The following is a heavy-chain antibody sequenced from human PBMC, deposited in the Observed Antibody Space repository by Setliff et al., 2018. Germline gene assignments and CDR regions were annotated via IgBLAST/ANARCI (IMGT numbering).Heavy chain of an antibody. D-gene: IGHD2-2*01. V-gene: IGHV1-18*01. CDR3: ARDRYCSSASCYATQYNWFDP. CDR2: ISGWKSNP. J-gene: IGHJ5*02. Sequence: ASVKVSCKASGYTFANYAISWVRQAPGQGLQWMGWISGWKSNPNYLQNLKGRFTMTIDTSSTTAYMELKNLRSDDTAMYFCARDRYCSSASCYATQYNWFDPWGQGTLVTVSS. CDR1: GYTFANYA.